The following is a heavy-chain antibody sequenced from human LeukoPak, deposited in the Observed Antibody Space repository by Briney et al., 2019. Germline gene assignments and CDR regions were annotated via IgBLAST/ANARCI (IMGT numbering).Heavy chain of an antibody. Sequence: GGSLRLSCAVSGFTFSSYAMNWVRQAPGKGGEWVSAMRAGGGRTYYADCVKGRFTISRDSSKNTLYLKKKSLRAEDTAVYYCAKDGGLGAVAGTFDYWGQGTLVTVSS. J-gene: IGHJ4*02. V-gene: IGHV3-23*01. CDR1: GFTFSSYA. CDR3: AKDGGLGAVAGTFDY. CDR2: MRAGGGRT. D-gene: IGHD6-19*01.